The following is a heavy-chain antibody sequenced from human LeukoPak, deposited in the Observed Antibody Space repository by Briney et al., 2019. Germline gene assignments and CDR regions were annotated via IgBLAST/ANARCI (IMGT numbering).Heavy chain of an antibody. CDR3: ARETRPFDY. J-gene: IGHJ4*02. Sequence: SETLSLTCTVSGYSISSGYYWGWIRPPPGKGLEWVGSIYHSGSTYYNPSLKSRVTISVDTSKNQFSLKLSSVTAADTAVYYCARETRPFDYWGQGTLVTVSS. CDR2: IYHSGST. V-gene: IGHV4-38-2*02. D-gene: IGHD4-23*01. CDR1: GYSISSGYY.